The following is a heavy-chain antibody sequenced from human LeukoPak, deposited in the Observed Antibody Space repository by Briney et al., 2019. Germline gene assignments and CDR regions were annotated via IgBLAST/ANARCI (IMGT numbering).Heavy chain of an antibody. D-gene: IGHD4-23*01. V-gene: IGHV4-31*03. J-gene: IGHJ5*02. Sequence: SQTLSLTCTVSGGSISSGGYYWSWIRQHPGKGLEWIGYIYYSGSTYYNPSLKSRVTISVDTSKNQFSLKLSSVTAADTAVYYCARHDYGGKNWFDPWGQGTLVAVSS. CDR1: GGSISSGGYY. CDR3: ARHDYGGKNWFDP. CDR2: IYYSGST.